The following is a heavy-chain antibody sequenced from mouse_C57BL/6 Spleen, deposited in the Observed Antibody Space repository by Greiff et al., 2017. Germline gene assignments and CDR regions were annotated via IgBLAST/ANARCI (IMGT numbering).Heavy chain of an antibody. V-gene: IGHV1-69*01. D-gene: IGHD1-1*01. CDR1: GYTFTSYW. CDR3: ARKVYYGSSPYWYFDV. CDR2: IDPSDRST. J-gene: IGHJ1*03. Sequence: QVQLQQPGAELVMPGASVKLSCKASGYTFTSYWMHWVKQRPGQGLEWIGEIDPSDRSTNYNQKFKGKSTMTVDKSSSTAYMQLSSLTSEDSAVYYCARKVYYGSSPYWYFDVWGTGTTVTVSS.